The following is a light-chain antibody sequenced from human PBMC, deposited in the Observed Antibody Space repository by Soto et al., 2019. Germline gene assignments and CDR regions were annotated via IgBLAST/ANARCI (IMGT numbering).Light chain of an antibody. J-gene: IGKJ1*01. CDR3: QQYGNSPQT. CDR1: QSVSSSY. V-gene: IGKV3-20*01. CDR2: GAS. Sequence: EIVLTQSPGTLSLSPGERATLSCRASQSVSSSYLAWYQQKPGQAPRLLIYGASSRATGIPDRFSGSGSGTDFTLTISRLDPEDFAVYYCQQYGNSPQTFGQGTKVDIK.